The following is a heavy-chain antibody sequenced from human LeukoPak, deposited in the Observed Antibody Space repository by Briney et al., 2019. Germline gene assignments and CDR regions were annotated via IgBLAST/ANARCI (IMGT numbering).Heavy chain of an antibody. CDR3: AKDPFPDDY. V-gene: IGHV3-30*02. CDR1: GFTFSSYG. J-gene: IGHJ4*02. D-gene: IGHD2/OR15-2a*01. Sequence: GGSLRLSCAASGFTFSSYGMHWVRQAPGKGLEWVAVIRYDGSNKYYADSMKGRFTIYRDNSKNTLYPQMNSPRAEDTAVYYCAKDPFPDDYWGQGPLVTVSS. CDR2: IRYDGSNK.